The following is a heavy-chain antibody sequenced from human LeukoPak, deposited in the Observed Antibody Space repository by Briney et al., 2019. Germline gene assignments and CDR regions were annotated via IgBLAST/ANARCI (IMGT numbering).Heavy chain of an antibody. CDR3: ARGGYYDSSGYYPDY. J-gene: IGHJ4*02. CDR2: ISAYNGNT. V-gene: IGHV1-18*01. D-gene: IGHD3-22*01. Sequence: WASVKVSCKASGYTFTSYGISWVRQAPGQGLEWMGWISAYNGNTNYAQKLQGRVTMTTDTSTSTAYMELRSLRSDDTAVYYCARGGYYDSSGYYPDYWGQGTLVTVSS. CDR1: GYTFTSYG.